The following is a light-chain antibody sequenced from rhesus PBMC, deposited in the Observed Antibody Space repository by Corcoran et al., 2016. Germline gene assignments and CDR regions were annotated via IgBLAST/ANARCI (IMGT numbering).Light chain of an antibody. J-gene: IGKJ3*01. CDR1: QGISNG. CDR3: QQGYITPFT. Sequence: DIQMSQSPSSLSASVGDKVTITCRASQGISNGIAWYQRKPGKAPQLLIYAASSLESGVPSRFSGSGSGTDFTRTISSLQPEDFATYYCQQGYITPFTFGPGTTLNIK. CDR2: AAS. V-gene: IGKV1-33*02.